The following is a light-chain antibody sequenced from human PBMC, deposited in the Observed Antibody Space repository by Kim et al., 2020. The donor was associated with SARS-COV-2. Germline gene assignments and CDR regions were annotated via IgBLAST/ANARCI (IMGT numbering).Light chain of an antibody. CDR3: QQRSNWPRGLT. Sequence: GERATCSCRASQSVSNYLAWYQQKPGQAPRLLIFDATNRATGIPARFSGSGSGTDFTLTISTLEPEDFAVYYCQQRSNWPRGLTFGGGTKLEIK. CDR1: QSVSNY. CDR2: DAT. J-gene: IGKJ4*01. V-gene: IGKV3-11*01.